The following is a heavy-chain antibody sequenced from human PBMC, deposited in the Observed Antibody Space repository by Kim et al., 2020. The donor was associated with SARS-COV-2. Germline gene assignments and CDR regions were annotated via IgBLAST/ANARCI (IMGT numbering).Heavy chain of an antibody. CDR1: GGSFSGYY. Sequence: SETLSLTCAVYGGSFSGYYWSWIRQPPGKGLEWIGEINHSGSTNYNPSLKSRVTISVDTSKNQFSLKLSSVTAADTAVYYCARYGSGSYYKGPYGMDVWGQGTTVTVSS. D-gene: IGHD3-10*01. J-gene: IGHJ6*02. V-gene: IGHV4-34*01. CDR3: ARYGSGSYYKGPYGMDV. CDR2: INHSGST.